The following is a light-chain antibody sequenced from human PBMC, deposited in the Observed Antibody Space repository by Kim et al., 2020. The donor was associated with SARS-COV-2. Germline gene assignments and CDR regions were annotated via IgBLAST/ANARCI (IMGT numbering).Light chain of an antibody. J-gene: IGLJ3*02. CDR1: SGSIASDY. CDR2: EDI. CDR3: QSFDADNQV. Sequence: GKTVTISCTRSSGSIASDYVQWYQQRPGSAPITLIYEDIKRPSGVPDRFSGSIDRSSNSASLTISGLKTEDEADYYCQSFDADNQVFGGGTQLNVL. V-gene: IGLV6-57*03.